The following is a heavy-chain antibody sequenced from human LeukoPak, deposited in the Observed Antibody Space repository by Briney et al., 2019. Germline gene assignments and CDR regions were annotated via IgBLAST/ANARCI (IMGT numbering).Heavy chain of an antibody. Sequence: GGSLRLSCAGSGFVFSDFYINWVRQSPGKGLELLAYISPDGSYTTYADSVKGRFVISRDNAKNSVSLQMNSLRVEDTAVYFCASDQVSGVFDYWGQGARVTVS. CDR1: GFVFSDFY. J-gene: IGHJ4*02. CDR3: ASDQVSGVFDY. CDR2: ISPDGSYT. V-gene: IGHV3-11*05. D-gene: IGHD5/OR15-5a*01.